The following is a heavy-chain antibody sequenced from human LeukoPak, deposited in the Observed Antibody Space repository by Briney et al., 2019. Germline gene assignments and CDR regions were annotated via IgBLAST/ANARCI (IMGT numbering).Heavy chain of an antibody. D-gene: IGHD3-22*01. CDR3: ARANYYDISGYDY. V-gene: IGHV3-48*03. Sequence: GGSLRLSCAASGFTFRRYEMNWVRQAPGRGLEWVSYIASSGSTIYYADSVKGRLTISRDNAKNSLYLQMNSLRAEDTAVYYCARANYYDISGYDYWGQGTLVTVSS. CDR2: IASSGSTI. CDR1: GFTFRRYE. J-gene: IGHJ4*02.